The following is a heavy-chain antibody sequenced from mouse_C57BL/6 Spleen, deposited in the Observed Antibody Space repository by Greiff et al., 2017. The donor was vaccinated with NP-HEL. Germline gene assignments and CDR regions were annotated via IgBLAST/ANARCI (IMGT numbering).Heavy chain of an antibody. CDR2: IYPGDGDT. CDR1: GYAFSSSW. J-gene: IGHJ4*01. Sequence: QVHVKQSGPELVKPGASVKISCKASGYAFSSSWMNWVKQRPGKGLEWIGRIYPGDGDTNYNGKFKGKATLTADKSSSTAYMQLSSLTSEDSAVYFCARGSHYYGSSYNAMDYWGQGTSVTVSS. V-gene: IGHV1-82*01. D-gene: IGHD1-1*01. CDR3: ARGSHYYGSSYNAMDY.